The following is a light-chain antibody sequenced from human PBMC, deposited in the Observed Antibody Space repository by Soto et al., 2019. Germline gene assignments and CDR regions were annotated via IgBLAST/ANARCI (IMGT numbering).Light chain of an antibody. J-gene: IGLJ2*01. CDR2: GVI. Sequence: QYVLTQPASVSGSPGQSITISCTGTSSDVGGYNYVSWYQHHPGKGPKLMIYGVINRPSGVSNRFSGSKSGNTASLTISGLQAEDEADYYCSSYTSSNTVVFGGGTKLTVL. CDR1: SSDVGGYNY. V-gene: IGLV2-14*01. CDR3: SSYTSSNTVV.